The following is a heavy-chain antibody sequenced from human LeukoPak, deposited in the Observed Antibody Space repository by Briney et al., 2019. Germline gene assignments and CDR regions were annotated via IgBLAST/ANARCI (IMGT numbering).Heavy chain of an antibody. V-gene: IGHV1-2*06. CDR2: INPNSGGT. D-gene: IGHD4-17*01. CDR1: GYTFTGYY. Sequence: GASVKVSCKASGYTFTGYYMHWVRQAPGQGLEWMGRINPNSGGTNYAQKFQGRVTMTRDTSISTAYMELSRLRSDDTAVYYCARSLDNGDYGDYLVWGQGTLVTVSS. CDR3: ARSLDNGDYGDYLV. J-gene: IGHJ4*02.